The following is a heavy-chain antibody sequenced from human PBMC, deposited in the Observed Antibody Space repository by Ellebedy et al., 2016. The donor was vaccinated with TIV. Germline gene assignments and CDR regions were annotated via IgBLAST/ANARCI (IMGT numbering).Heavy chain of an antibody. V-gene: IGHV1-46*01. CDR3: AREDLLPSSSSHHYGIDV. CDR1: GYTFTNYY. Sequence: AASVKVSCKASGYTFTNYYMHWVRQAPGQGLEWMEIIEPSGGTTNYAQKFQGRVTVTRDTSTSTVYMELRSLRSEDTAVYYCAREDLLPSSSSHHYGIDVWGQGTTVTVSS. CDR2: IEPSGGTT. J-gene: IGHJ6*02. D-gene: IGHD6-6*01.